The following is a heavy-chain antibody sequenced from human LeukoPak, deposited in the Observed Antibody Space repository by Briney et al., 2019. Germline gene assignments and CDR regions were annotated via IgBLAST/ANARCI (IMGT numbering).Heavy chain of an antibody. Sequence: GESLKISCKGSGNSFTSYWIGWVRQMPGKGLEWMGNIYFGDSHTRYSPSFQGQVTISADKSISTAYLQWSSLKASDTAIYYCARSAGSSSSWEFDYWGQGTLVTVSS. CDR1: GNSFTSYW. CDR3: ARSAGSSSSWEFDY. D-gene: IGHD6-13*01. J-gene: IGHJ4*02. V-gene: IGHV5-51*01. CDR2: IYFGDSHT.